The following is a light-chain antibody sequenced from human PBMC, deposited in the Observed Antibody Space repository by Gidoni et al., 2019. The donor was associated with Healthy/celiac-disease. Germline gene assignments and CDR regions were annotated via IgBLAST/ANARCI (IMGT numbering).Light chain of an antibody. J-gene: IGKJ2*01. Sequence: DIQMTQSPSSLSASVGDRVTITCRATQSIGRYFNWYQQKPGKAPKLLIYAASSLQSGVPSRFGGSGSGTDFTLTISSLQPEDFATYYCQQSYSTPYTFGQGTKLEIK. CDR2: AAS. V-gene: IGKV1-39*01. CDR1: QSIGRY. CDR3: QQSYSTPYT.